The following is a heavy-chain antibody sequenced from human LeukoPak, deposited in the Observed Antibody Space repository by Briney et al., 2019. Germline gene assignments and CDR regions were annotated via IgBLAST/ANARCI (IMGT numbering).Heavy chain of an antibody. Sequence: SETLSLNCGCSGGSHSHSKWWAWVPPPPGKGAELVGEVNLQGSTNYNPSLKSRVAISVDKSENHISLKLTSVTAADTAVYYCAREGGPYRPLDYSGQGTLVTVAS. CDR1: GGSHSHSKW. CDR3: AREGGPYRPLDY. J-gene: IGHJ4*02. CDR2: VNLQGST. V-gene: IGHV4-4*02.